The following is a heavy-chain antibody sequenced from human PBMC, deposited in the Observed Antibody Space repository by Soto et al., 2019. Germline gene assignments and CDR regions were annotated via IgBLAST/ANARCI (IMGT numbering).Heavy chain of an antibody. D-gene: IGHD2-2*01. CDR3: TRHGLGGYCSSTSCYKYNWFDP. Sequence: PGGSLRLPCAAPGFTFSGPAMQWVRQASGKGLEWVGRIRSKANSFATAYAASVKGRFTISRDDSKNTAYLQMNSLKTEDTAVYYCTRHGLGGYCSSTSCYKYNWFDPWGQGTLVTVSS. J-gene: IGHJ5*02. CDR2: IRSKANSFAT. V-gene: IGHV3-73*01. CDR1: GFTFSGPA.